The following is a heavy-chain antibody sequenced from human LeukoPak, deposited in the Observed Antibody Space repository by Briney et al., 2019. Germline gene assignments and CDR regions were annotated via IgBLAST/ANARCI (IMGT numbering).Heavy chain of an antibody. CDR1: GYTFTGYY. J-gene: IGHJ3*02. CDR3: ARPLHASDAFDI. D-gene: IGHD3-16*02. V-gene: IGHV1-2*02. Sequence: ASVKVSCKASGYTFTGYYMHWVRQAPGQGLEWMGWINPNSGGTNYAQKFQGRVTMTRDTSISTAYMELSRLRSDDTAVYYCARPLHASDAFDIWGQGTMVTVSS. CDR2: INPNSGGT.